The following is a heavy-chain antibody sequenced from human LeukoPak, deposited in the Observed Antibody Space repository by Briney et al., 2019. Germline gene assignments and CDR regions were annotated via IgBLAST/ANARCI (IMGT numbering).Heavy chain of an antibody. CDR1: GYSINNYW. CDR3: ARQEYCSGGSCYTWLDP. D-gene: IGHD2-15*01. V-gene: IGHV5-51*01. CDR2: IDPADSDI. J-gene: IGHJ5*02. Sequence: GESLKISCKGSGYSINNYWIGWVRQMPGKGLEWMGIIDPADSDIRYSPSFQGQVTISADKSISTAYLQWSSLKASDTAMYYCARQEYCSGGSCYTWLDPWGQGTLVIVSS.